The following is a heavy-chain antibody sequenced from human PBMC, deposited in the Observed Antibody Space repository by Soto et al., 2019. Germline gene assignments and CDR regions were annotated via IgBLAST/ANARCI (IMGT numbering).Heavy chain of an antibody. J-gene: IGHJ5*02. Sequence: ASVKVSCKASGYIFSSYGISWVRQAPGQGLEWMGWISTYNGKTYYAQNLQDRVTMTTDTSTSTAYMELRSLTSDDTAVYYCVIDGLCSGGTCNVCLDPWGQEHLVTFCS. CDR1: GYIFSSYG. CDR2: ISTYNGKT. D-gene: IGHD2-15*01. CDR3: VIDGLCSGGTCNVCLDP. V-gene: IGHV1-18*01.